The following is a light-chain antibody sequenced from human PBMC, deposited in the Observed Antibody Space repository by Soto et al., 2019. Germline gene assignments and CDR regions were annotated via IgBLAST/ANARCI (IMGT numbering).Light chain of an antibody. CDR2: GAT. V-gene: IGKV3-15*01. Sequence: IVMTQSPGTLSVSPGERATLSCRASQSISSSYLAWYQQKPGQAPRLLIYGATSRATGVPARFSGSRSGTEFTLTISSLQPDDSGSYYCQHLRTFGQGTKVDI. CDR1: QSISSSY. J-gene: IGKJ1*01. CDR3: QHLRT.